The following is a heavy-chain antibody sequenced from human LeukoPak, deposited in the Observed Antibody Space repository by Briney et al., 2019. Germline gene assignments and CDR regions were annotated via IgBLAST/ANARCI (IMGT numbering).Heavy chain of an antibody. J-gene: IGHJ3*02. D-gene: IGHD3-22*01. CDR1: GYTFTGYY. Sequence: GASVKVSCKASGYTFTGYYMHWVRQAPGQGLEWMGGIIPIFGTANYAQKFQGRVTITADKSTSTAYMELSSLRSEDTAVYYCARGDSSGYYLHGAFDIWGQGTMVTVSS. CDR3: ARGDSSGYYLHGAFDI. V-gene: IGHV1-69*06. CDR2: IIPIFGTA.